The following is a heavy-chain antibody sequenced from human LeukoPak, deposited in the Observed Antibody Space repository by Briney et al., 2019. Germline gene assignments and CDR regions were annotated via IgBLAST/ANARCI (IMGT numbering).Heavy chain of an antibody. CDR1: GFTFSTYD. CDR2: ISSSSNTI. Sequence: TGESLRLSCAASGFTFSTYDMNWVRQAPGKGLEWVSYISSSSNTIYYTDSVKGRLTISRDNAKNSLYLQMNSLRDEDTAVYYCARESVRGYSYGNFDYWGQGTLVTVSS. J-gene: IGHJ4*02. D-gene: IGHD5-18*01. V-gene: IGHV3-48*02. CDR3: ARESVRGYSYGNFDY.